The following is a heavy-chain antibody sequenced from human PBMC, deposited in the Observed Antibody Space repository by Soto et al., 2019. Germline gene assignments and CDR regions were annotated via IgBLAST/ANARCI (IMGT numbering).Heavy chain of an antibody. V-gene: IGHV3-23*01. Sequence: GGSLRLSCAASGFTFSSYAMTWVRQAPGKGLEWVSTISGSGGRTYYADSVKGRFTISRDNSKNTLYLQMNSLRAEDTAVYYCASNVLLWFGVDYGLDVSAQGTTVTVSS. CDR2: ISGSGGRT. D-gene: IGHD3-10*01. CDR3: ASNVLLWFGVDYGLDV. J-gene: IGHJ6*02. CDR1: GFTFSSYA.